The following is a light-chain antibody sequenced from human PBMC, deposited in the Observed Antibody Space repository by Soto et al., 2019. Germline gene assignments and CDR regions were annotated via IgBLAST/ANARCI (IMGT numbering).Light chain of an antibody. V-gene: IGKV3-20*01. CDR1: QSVSSSY. Sequence: EIVLTQSPGTLSLSPGERATHSCRASQSVSSSYLAWYQQKPGQAPRLLIYGASSRATGIPDRFSGSGSGTDFTLTTSRLEPEDFAVYYCQQYGSSPRTFGQGTKVDI. CDR2: GAS. CDR3: QQYGSSPRT. J-gene: IGKJ1*01.